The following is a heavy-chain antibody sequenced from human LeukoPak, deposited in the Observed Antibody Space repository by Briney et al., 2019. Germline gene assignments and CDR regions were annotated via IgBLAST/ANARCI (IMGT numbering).Heavy chain of an antibody. J-gene: IGHJ5*02. CDR2: IYYSGST. Sequence: PSETLSLTCAVSGGSMSSYYWSWIRQPPGKGLEWIGYIYYSGSTNYNPSLKSRVTMSVDTSKNQFSLKLNSVTAADTAVYCCARHSGDYNWFDRWGQGTLVAVSS. V-gene: IGHV4-59*08. CDR1: GGSMSSYY. CDR3: ARHSGDYNWFDR. D-gene: IGHD1-26*01.